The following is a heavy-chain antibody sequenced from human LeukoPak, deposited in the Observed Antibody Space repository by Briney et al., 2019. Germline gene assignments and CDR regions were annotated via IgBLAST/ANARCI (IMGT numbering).Heavy chain of an antibody. CDR2: IIPIFGTA. CDR1: GGTFSSYA. J-gene: IGHJ4*02. CDR3: ASLSVDTPFDY. Sequence: ASVTVSCKACGGTFSSYAISWVRQAPGQGLEWMGGIIPIFGTANYAQKFQGRVTITADKSTSTAYMELSSLRSEHTAVYYCASLSVDTPFDYWGQGTLVTVSS. V-gene: IGHV1-69*06. D-gene: IGHD5-18*01.